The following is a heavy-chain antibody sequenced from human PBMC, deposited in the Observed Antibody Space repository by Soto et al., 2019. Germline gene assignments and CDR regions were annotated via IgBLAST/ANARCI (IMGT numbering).Heavy chain of an antibody. V-gene: IGHV4-61*01. Sequence: VQLQESGPGLVKPSETLSLTCTVSGGSVSSGSYYWSWIRQPPGKGLEWIGYIYYSGSTNYNPSLKSRVTISVDTSKNQFSLKLSSVTAADTAVYYCARDVGRTIFGVVTTYYFDYWGQGTLVTVSS. J-gene: IGHJ4*02. CDR2: IYYSGST. CDR1: GGSVSSGSYY. CDR3: ARDVGRTIFGVVTTYYFDY. D-gene: IGHD3-3*01.